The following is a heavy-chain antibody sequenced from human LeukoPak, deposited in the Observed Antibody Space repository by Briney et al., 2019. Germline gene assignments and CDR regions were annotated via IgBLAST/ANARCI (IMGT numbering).Heavy chain of an antibody. J-gene: IGHJ4*02. D-gene: IGHD2-2*01. CDR3: VGYCSTTSCYGVDY. CDR2: ISSSSSAI. V-gene: IGHV3-48*01. CDR1: GFTFSSYS. Sequence: GGSLSLSCAASGFTFSSYSMNWVRQAPGKGLEWVSYISSSSSAIYYADSVKGRFTISRDNAKNSLYLQMNSLRAEDTAVYYCVGYCSTTSCYGVDYWGQGTLVTVSS.